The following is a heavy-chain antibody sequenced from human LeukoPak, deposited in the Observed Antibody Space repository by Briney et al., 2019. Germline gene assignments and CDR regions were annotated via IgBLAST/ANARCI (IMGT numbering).Heavy chain of an antibody. J-gene: IGHJ4*02. CDR1: GFTFSRYD. V-gene: IGHV3-23*01. CDR3: AKFPQPASYFDY. Sequence: GGSLRLSCAASGFTFSRYDMTWVRQAPGKGLEWVSSISGSGDRTIYADSVRGRLTISRDNSKSTLYLQMSSLRGEDTAVYYCAKFPQPASYFDYWGQGSLVTVSS. CDR2: ISGSGDRT.